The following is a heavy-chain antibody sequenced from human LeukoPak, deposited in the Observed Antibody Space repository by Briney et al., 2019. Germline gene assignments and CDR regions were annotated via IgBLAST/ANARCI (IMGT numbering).Heavy chain of an antibody. CDR2: IIPIFHTA. Sequence: SVNLSFKGSGCTFSSYAISWVRQAPGQGHEWMGGIIPIFHTADYAQKFQGRVTITADESTSTVYMELSRLRSEDTAMYYCARTYYYDSSGYPVQVSDAFDIWGQGTMVTVSS. CDR3: ARTYYYDSSGYPVQVSDAFDI. D-gene: IGHD3-22*01. CDR1: GCTFSSYA. V-gene: IGHV1-69*13. J-gene: IGHJ3*02.